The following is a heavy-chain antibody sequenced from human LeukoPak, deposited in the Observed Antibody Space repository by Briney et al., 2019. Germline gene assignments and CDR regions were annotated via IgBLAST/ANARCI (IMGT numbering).Heavy chain of an antibody. CDR1: GGSISSYY. D-gene: IGHD3-22*01. J-gene: IGHJ4*02. CDR3: ARTMYYYDSSGYIFDY. V-gene: IGHV4-4*09. CDR2: IYSSGST. Sequence: SETLSLTCTVSGGSISSYYWSWIRQPPGQGLEWIGFIYSSGSTTYNPSLKSRVAIPVDTSKNQFSLRLSSVTAADTAVYYCARTMYYYDSSGYIFDYWGQGTLVTVSS.